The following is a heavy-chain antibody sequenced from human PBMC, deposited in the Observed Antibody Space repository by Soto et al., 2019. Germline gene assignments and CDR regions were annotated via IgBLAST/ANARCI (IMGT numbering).Heavy chain of an antibody. CDR3: ASGSLLGVAPPYYYYGMDV. D-gene: IGHD3-10*01. V-gene: IGHV1-18*04. CDR2: ISAYNGNT. J-gene: IGHJ6*02. Sequence: GASVKVSCKASGYTFTSYGISWVRQAPGQGLEWMGWISAYNGNTNYAQKLQGRVTMTTDTSTSTAYMELRSLRSDDTAVYYCASGSLLGVAPPYYYYGMDVWGQGTTVTVYS. CDR1: GYTFTSYG.